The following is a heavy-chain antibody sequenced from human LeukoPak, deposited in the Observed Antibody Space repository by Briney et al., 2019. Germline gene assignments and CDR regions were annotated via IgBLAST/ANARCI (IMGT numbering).Heavy chain of an antibody. CDR3: AKDGKTRNWNYFQAKPVY. D-gene: IGHD1-7*01. CDR2: ISGSGGGT. J-gene: IGHJ4*02. Sequence: PGGSLRLSCAASGFTFSRYWMSWVRQAPGKGLEWVSGISGSGGGTYYADSVKGRFSISRDISKNTLYLQMNSLRAEDTAIYYCAKDGKTRNWNYFQAKPVYWGQGTLVTVSS. CDR1: GFTFSRYW. V-gene: IGHV3-23*01.